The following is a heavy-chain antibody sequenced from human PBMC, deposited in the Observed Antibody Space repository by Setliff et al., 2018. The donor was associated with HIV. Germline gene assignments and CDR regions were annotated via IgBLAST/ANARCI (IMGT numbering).Heavy chain of an antibody. J-gene: IGHJ4*02. D-gene: IGHD6-13*01. CDR1: GFTFSDYG. CDR2: IWYDGSNK. V-gene: IGHV3-33*01. Sequence: GSLRLSCAASGFTFSDYGMHWVRQAPGKGLEWVALIWYDGSNKYYAESVRGRFTISRDNSKNTLHLQMNSLRAEDTAVYYCARDKGEQQLYFDYWGQGTLVTVSS. CDR3: ARDKGEQQLYFDY.